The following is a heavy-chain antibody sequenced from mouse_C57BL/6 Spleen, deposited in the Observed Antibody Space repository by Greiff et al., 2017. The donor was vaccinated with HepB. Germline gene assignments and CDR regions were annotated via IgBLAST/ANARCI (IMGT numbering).Heavy chain of an antibody. CDR2: IDPENGDT. CDR1: GFNIKDDY. Sequence: EVQLQQSGAELVRPGASVKLSCTASGFNIKDDYMHWVKQRPEQGLEWIGWIDPENGDTEYASKFQGKATITADTSSNTAYLQLSSLTSEDTAFYYCTLDSAGYEFAYWGQGTLVTVSA. D-gene: IGHD3-2*02. CDR3: TLDSAGYEFAY. J-gene: IGHJ3*01. V-gene: IGHV14-4*01.